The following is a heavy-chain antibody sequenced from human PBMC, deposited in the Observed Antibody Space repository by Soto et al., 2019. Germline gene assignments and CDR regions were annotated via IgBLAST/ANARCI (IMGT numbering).Heavy chain of an antibody. D-gene: IGHD6-13*01. CDR2: IFSNDEK. CDR3: ARIPRIAAAGTFVQYYGMDV. Sequence: QVTLKESGPVLVKPTETLTLTCTVSGFSLSNARMGVSWIRQPPGKALEWLAHIFSNDEKSYSTSLKSRLTISKDTSKSQVVLTMTNMDPVDTATYYCARIPRIAAAGTFVQYYGMDVWGQGTTVTVSS. J-gene: IGHJ6*02. V-gene: IGHV2-26*01. CDR1: GFSLSNARMG.